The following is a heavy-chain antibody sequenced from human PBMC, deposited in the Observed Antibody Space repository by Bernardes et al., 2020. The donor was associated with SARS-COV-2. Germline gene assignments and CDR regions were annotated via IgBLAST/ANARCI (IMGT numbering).Heavy chain of an antibody. J-gene: IGHJ6*02. V-gene: IGHV3-43*02. CDR3: AKEGGMVRGVNTYYYYGMDV. Sequence: GGSLRLSCAASGFTFADYAMHWVRQAPGKGLEWVSLISGDGGSTYYADSVKGRFTITRDNSKNSLYLQMNSLRTEDTALYYCAKEGGMVRGVNTYYYYGMDVWGQGTTVTVSS. D-gene: IGHD3-10*01. CDR1: GFTFADYA. CDR2: ISGDGGST.